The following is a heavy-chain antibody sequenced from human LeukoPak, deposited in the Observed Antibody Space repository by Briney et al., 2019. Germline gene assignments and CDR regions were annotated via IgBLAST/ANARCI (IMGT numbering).Heavy chain of an antibody. D-gene: IGHD6-13*01. V-gene: IGHV3-7*01. CDR1: GFTFSSYW. CDR2: IKQDGSEK. CDR3: ARDDGIAATGAYSGMDV. Sequence: PGGSLRLSCAASGFTFSSYWMSWVRQAPGKGLEWVANIKQDGSEKYYVDSVKGRFTISRDNAKNSLYLQMNSLRAEDTAVYYCARDDGIAATGAYSGMDVWGQGTTVTVSS. J-gene: IGHJ6*02.